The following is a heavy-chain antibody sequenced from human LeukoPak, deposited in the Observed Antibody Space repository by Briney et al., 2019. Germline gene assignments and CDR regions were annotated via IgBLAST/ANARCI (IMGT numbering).Heavy chain of an antibody. Sequence: PGESLRLSCAASGFTFSSYSMNWVRQAPGKGLEWVSSISSSSSYIYYADSVKGRFTISRDNAKNSLYLQMNSLRAEDTAVYYCARRLNRDIVVVVAAPDAFDIWGQGTMVTVSS. J-gene: IGHJ3*02. V-gene: IGHV3-21*01. CDR3: ARRLNRDIVVVVAAPDAFDI. CDR2: ISSSSSYI. CDR1: GFTFSSYS. D-gene: IGHD2-15*01.